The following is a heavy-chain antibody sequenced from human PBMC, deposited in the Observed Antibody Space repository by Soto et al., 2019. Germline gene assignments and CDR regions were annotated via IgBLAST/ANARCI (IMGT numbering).Heavy chain of an antibody. CDR1: GFTFSSYS. D-gene: IGHD3-10*01. V-gene: IGHV3-21*06. CDR3: ARDFKESQYYYYCMDV. Sequence: ESGGGLVKPGGSLRLSCVVSGFTFSSYSMNWVPQAPGKGLEWVSSISSSSIYTYYADSVKGRFTISRDNAKNSVYLQMNSLRAEDTAVYYCARDFKESQYYYYCMDVWGKGTTVTVSS. CDR2: ISSSSIYT. J-gene: IGHJ6*03.